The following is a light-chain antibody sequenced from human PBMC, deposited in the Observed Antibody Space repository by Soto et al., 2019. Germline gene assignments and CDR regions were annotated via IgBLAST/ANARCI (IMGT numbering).Light chain of an antibody. CDR3: FSYAGSYTFV. J-gene: IGLJ1*01. V-gene: IGLV1-40*01. CDR2: GNS. Sequence: QSVLTQPPSVSGAPGQRVTISCTGSSSNIGAGYDVHWYQQLPGTAPKLLIYGNSNRPSGVPDRFSGSKSGTSASLAITGLQAEDEADYYCFSYAGSYTFVFGTGTKLT. CDR1: SSNIGAGYD.